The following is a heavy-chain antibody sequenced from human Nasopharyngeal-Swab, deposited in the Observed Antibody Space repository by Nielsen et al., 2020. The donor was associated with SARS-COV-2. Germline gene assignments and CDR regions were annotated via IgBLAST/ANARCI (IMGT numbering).Heavy chain of an antibody. J-gene: IGHJ4*02. CDR2: IYYSGMT. D-gene: IGHD4/OR15-4a*01. V-gene: IGHV4-39*01. CDR3: ADYGGGF. Sequence: SETLSLTCTVAGGSVTSSSYYWAWIRPAPGQGLEWIGTIYYSGMTYNNPSLKSRLTMSMDTSKNQFSLSLTSATAADTAVYYCADYGGGFWGQGILVTVSS. CDR1: GGSVTSSSYY.